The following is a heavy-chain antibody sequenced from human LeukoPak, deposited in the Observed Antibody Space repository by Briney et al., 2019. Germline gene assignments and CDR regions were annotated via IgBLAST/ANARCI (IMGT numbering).Heavy chain of an antibody. CDR2: IYYSGTT. CDR3: ARVLRPMASQYYFDY. D-gene: IGHD3-10*01. CDR1: GYSISISNW. V-gene: IGHV4-28*03. J-gene: IGHJ4*02. Sequence: PSETLSLTCAVSGYSISISNWWGWIRQPPGKGLEWIGYIYYSGTTSYNPSLKTRVTISIDTSKNQFSLKLSSVTAADTAVYYCARVLRPMASQYYFDYWGQGTLVTVSS.